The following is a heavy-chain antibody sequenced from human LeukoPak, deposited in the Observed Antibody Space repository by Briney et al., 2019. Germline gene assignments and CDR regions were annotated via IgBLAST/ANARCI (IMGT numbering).Heavy chain of an antibody. CDR3: ARGPELRYFDWLPNYYYYMDV. CDR2: INPNSGGT. CDR1: GYTFTGYY. J-gene: IGHJ6*03. D-gene: IGHD3-9*01. Sequence: GASVKVSCKASGYTFTGYYMHWVRQAPGQGLEWMGWINPNSGGTNYAQKFQGRVTMTRDTSISTAYMELSRLRSDDTAVYYCARGPELRYFDWLPNYYYYMDVWGKGTTVTVSS. V-gene: IGHV1-2*02.